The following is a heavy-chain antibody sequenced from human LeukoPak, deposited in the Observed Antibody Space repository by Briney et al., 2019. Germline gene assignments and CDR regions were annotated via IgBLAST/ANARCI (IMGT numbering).Heavy chain of an antibody. CDR2: IKRKTDGGTT. Sequence: RGSLRLSCAASGFTFTNAWMSWVRQAPGKGLEWVGRIKRKTDGGTTDYAAPVKGRFTISRDDSKNTLYLQMNSLKTEDTAVYYCTTVDRWELLNIDYWGQGTLVTVSS. D-gene: IGHD1-26*01. CDR3: TTVDRWELLNIDY. V-gene: IGHV3-15*01. CDR1: GFTFTNAW. J-gene: IGHJ4*02.